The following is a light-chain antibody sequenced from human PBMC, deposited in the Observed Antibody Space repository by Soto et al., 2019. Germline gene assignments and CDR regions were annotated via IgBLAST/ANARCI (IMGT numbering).Light chain of an antibody. V-gene: IGKV3-11*01. Sequence: EIVLTQSPATLSLSPGERATLSCRASESISSYSAWYQQRPGQAPSLLIYDASNRATGIPARFSGSGSGTDFTLTIDNLEPEDFAVYYCQQRSKWPLTFGGGTKVEI. CDR1: ESISSY. CDR2: DAS. J-gene: IGKJ4*01. CDR3: QQRSKWPLT.